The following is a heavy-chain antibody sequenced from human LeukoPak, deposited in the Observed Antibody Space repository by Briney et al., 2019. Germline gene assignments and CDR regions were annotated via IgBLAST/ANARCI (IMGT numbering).Heavy chain of an antibody. D-gene: IGHD2-2*03. V-gene: IGHV3-7*01. CDR2: MKVDGSDI. Sequence: GGSLRLSCAASGFTFSSYSMNWVRQAPGKGLEWVANMKVDGSDIHYVDSVKGRFTISSDNARNSLYLQMNTLRVEDTAVYYCARDLGLDGDWGQGTLVTVSS. CDR1: GFTFSSYS. J-gene: IGHJ4*02. CDR3: ARDLGLDGD.